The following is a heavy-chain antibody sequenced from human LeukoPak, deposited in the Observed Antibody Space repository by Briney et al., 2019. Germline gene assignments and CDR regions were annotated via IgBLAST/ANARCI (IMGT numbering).Heavy chain of an antibody. V-gene: IGHV1-2*02. Sequence: ASVKVSCKASGYTFTGYYMHWVRQAPGQGLEWMGWINPNSGGTNYAQKFQGRVTMTRDTSISTAYMELSRLRSDDTAVYYCARDDYGGNSVYYYYMDVWGKGTTVTISS. D-gene: IGHD4-23*01. J-gene: IGHJ6*03. CDR1: GYTFTGYY. CDR3: ARDDYGGNSVYYYYMDV. CDR2: INPNSGGT.